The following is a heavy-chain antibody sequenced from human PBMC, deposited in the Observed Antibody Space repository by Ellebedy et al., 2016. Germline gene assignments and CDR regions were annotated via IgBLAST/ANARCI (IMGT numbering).Heavy chain of an antibody. V-gene: IGHV3-7*01. Sequence: GESLKISXVASGVTFTGSYLNWVRQAPGKGLEWVAKINQDGSETDYVDSVKGRFTISRDNAKNSLFLQLNSLRAEDTAVYYCVRDLADWGQGTMVTVS. CDR3: VRDLAD. CDR2: INQDGSET. J-gene: IGHJ3*01. CDR1: GVTFTGSY. D-gene: IGHD2-21*01.